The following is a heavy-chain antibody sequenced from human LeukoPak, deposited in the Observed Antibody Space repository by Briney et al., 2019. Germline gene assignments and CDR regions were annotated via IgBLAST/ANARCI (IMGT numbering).Heavy chain of an antibody. Sequence: PSETLSLTCTVSGGSISSSSYYWSWIRQPAGKGLEWIGRIYTSGSTNYNPSLKSRVTMSVDTSKNQFSLKLSSVTAADTAVYYCVRGPCSGGSCHMDVWGQGTTVTVSS. CDR2: IYTSGST. CDR3: VRGPCSGGSCHMDV. V-gene: IGHV4-61*02. D-gene: IGHD2-15*01. J-gene: IGHJ6*02. CDR1: GGSISSSSYY.